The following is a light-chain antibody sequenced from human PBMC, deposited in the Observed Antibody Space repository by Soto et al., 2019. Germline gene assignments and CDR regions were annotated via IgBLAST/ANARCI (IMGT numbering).Light chain of an antibody. V-gene: IGKV3-20*01. J-gene: IGKJ1*01. CDR3: QQYGSSPRT. CDR2: GAS. Sequence: EIVLTQSPGTLSLSPGERATLSCRASQSVNSNYVAWYQQKPGQAPRLLMYGASSRATGIPDRFSGSESGTDFTLTISRLEPEDFAVYYCQQYGSSPRTFGQGTKVEIK. CDR1: QSVNSNY.